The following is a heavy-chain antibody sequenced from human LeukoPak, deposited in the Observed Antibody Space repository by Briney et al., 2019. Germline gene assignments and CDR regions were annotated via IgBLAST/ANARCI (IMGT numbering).Heavy chain of an antibody. CDR2: IYYSGST. Sequence: SETLSLTCTVSGGSISSSSYYWGWIRQPPGKGLEWIGSIYYSGSTYYNPSLKSRVTISVDTSKNQFSLKLSSVTAADTAVYYCARQKLDGYFDYWGQGTLVTVSS. CDR3: ARQKLDGYFDY. D-gene: IGHD5-24*01. V-gene: IGHV4-39*01. CDR1: GGSISSSSYY. J-gene: IGHJ4*02.